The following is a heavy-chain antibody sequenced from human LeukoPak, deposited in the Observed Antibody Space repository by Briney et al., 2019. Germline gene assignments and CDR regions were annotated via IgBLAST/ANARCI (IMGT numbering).Heavy chain of an antibody. J-gene: IGHJ4*02. CDR2: ISYDGSNK. V-gene: IGHV3-30-3*01. D-gene: IGHD3-22*01. CDR3: AKDRRYDTSGAMGY. Sequence: PGGSLRLSCAASGFTFSSYAMHWVRQAPGKGLEWVAVISYDGSNKYYADSVKGRFTISRDNSKNTLYLQMNSLRTEDTAVYYCAKDRRYDTSGAMGYWGQGTPVTVSS. CDR1: GFTFSSYA.